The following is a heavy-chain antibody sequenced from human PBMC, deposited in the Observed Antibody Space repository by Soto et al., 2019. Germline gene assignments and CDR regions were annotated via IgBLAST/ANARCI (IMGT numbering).Heavy chain of an antibody. Sequence: QVQLVQSGAEVKKPGASVKVSCKASGYTFTSYGVSWVRQAPGQGLEWMGWISGYNGNTNYAQKLQGRVTMTTDTSTSPAYMELRSLRSDDTAVYYCARAGKYYYGSGSPYYSGMDVWGQGITVTVSS. D-gene: IGHD3-10*01. J-gene: IGHJ6*02. V-gene: IGHV1-18*04. CDR2: ISGYNGNT. CDR1: GYTFTSYG. CDR3: ARAGKYYYGSGSPYYSGMDV.